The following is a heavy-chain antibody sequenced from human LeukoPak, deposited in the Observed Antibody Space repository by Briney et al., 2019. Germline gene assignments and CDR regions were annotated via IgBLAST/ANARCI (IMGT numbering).Heavy chain of an antibody. Sequence: PSETLSLTCAVYGGSFSGYYWSWIRQPPGKGLEWIGEINHSGSTNYNPSLKSRVTISVDTSKNQFSLKLSSVTAADTAVYYCARRPWDMVRGVRFDYWGQGTLVTVSS. V-gene: IGHV4-34*01. CDR2: INHSGST. D-gene: IGHD3-10*01. CDR1: GGSFSGYY. J-gene: IGHJ4*02. CDR3: ARRPWDMVRGVRFDY.